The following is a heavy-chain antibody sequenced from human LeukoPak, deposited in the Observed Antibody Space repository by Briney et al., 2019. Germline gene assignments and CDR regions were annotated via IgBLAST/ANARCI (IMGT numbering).Heavy chain of an antibody. CDR1: GFTFSNAW. Sequence: GGSLRLSCAASGFTFSNAWMSWVRQAPGKGLEWVGRIKSKTDGGTTDYAAPVKGRFTISRDDSKNTLYLQMNSLRAEDTAVYYCARAHQNSIAVAGRADYWGQGTLVTVSS. D-gene: IGHD6-19*01. CDR3: ARAHQNSIAVAGRADY. V-gene: IGHV3-15*01. J-gene: IGHJ4*02. CDR2: IKSKTDGGTT.